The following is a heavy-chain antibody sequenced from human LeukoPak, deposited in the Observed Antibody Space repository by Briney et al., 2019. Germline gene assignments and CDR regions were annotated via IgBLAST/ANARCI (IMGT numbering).Heavy chain of an antibody. D-gene: IGHD4-17*01. V-gene: IGHV3-74*01. CDR2: INSDGSST. J-gene: IGHJ4*02. CDR1: GFTFSSYW. Sequence: PGGSLRLSCAASGFTFSSYWMHWVRQAPGKGLVWVSRINSDGSSTSYADSVKGRFTISRDNAKNTLYLQMDSLRAEDTAVYYCARENGDYLFSPFDYWGQGTLVTVSS. CDR3: ARENGDYLFSPFDY.